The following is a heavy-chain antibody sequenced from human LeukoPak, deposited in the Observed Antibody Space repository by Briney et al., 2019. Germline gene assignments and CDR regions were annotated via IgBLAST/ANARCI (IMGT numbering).Heavy chain of an antibody. CDR1: GGSISSSSYY. V-gene: IGHV4-39*01. D-gene: IGHD3-3*01. J-gene: IGHJ5*02. Sequence: SETLSLTCTVSGGSISSSSYYWGWIRQPPGKGLEWIGCIYYSGSTYYNPSLKSRVTISVDTSKNQFSLKLSSVTAADTAVYYCASLAGKRFLETWGQGTLVTVSS. CDR2: IYYSGST. CDR3: ASLAGKRFLET.